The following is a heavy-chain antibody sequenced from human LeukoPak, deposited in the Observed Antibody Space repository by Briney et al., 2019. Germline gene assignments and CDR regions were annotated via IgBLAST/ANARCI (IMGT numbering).Heavy chain of an antibody. J-gene: IGHJ6*03. V-gene: IGHV4-61*02. Sequence: PSETLSLTCTVSGGSISSGSYYWSWIRQPAGKGLEWIGRIYTSGSTNYNPSLKSRVTMSVDTSKNQFSLKLSSVTAADTAVYYCARELPAARSYYYYYMDVWGKGTTVTVSS. D-gene: IGHD2-2*01. CDR3: ARELPAARSYYYYYMDV. CDR2: IYTSGST. CDR1: GGSISSGSYY.